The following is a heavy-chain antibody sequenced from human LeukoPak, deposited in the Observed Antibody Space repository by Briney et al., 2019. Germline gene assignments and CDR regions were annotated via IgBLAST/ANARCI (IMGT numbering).Heavy chain of an antibody. Sequence: PSETLSLTCTVSGGSLSSYYWSWIRQPPGKGLEWIGYIYYSASTNYNPSLKSRVTISVDTSKNQFSLKLSSVTAADTAVYYCAASSSWYYYYYMDVWGKGTTVTISS. CDR1: GGSLSSYY. CDR3: AASSSWYYYYYMDV. V-gene: IGHV4-59*01. D-gene: IGHD6-13*01. J-gene: IGHJ6*03. CDR2: IYYSAST.